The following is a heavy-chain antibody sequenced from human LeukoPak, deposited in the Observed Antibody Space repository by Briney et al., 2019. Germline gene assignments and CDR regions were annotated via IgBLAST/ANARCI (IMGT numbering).Heavy chain of an antibody. CDR1: GYTFTNNA. CDR3: TRDMYYGSGGVFDH. J-gene: IGHJ4*02. CDR2: INVGNGDT. D-gene: IGHD3-10*01. V-gene: IGHV1-3*01. Sequence: GASVKVFCKTSGYTFTNNAVHWVRQAPGQRLEFVGWINVGNGDTQYSQKFQGRVTITRDASASTAYMELSSLRSEDTAVYYCTRDMYYGSGGVFDHWGQGTLVTVSS.